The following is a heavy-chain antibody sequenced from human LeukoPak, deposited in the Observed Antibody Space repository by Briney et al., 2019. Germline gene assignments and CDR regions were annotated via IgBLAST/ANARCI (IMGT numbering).Heavy chain of an antibody. CDR3: YGIHLGDSFDI. J-gene: IGHJ3*02. Sequence: GGSLRLSCAPSGFIVSRNYMGWVRQAPGKWLEWVSALSSKYETYYADSVKGRFTISRDNSENTLYLQMNALRAEDTALYYCYGIHLGDSFDIWGRGTMVIVFS. CDR1: GFIVSRNY. V-gene: IGHV3-53*01. CDR2: LSSKYET. D-gene: IGHD3-16*01.